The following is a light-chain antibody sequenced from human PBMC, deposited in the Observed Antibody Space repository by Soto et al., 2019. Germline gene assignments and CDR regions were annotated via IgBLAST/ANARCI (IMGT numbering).Light chain of an antibody. Sequence: DIQMTQSPSSLSASVGDSVTITCRASQTSTVFLSWYQQRPGEAPKLLIYSASTLHSGVPSRFSGSGSGTYFSLTITNLHPEDFATYYCLQTFSTPWTFGQGTKV. CDR3: LQTFSTPWT. CDR1: QTSTVF. V-gene: IGKV1-39*01. CDR2: SAS. J-gene: IGKJ1*01.